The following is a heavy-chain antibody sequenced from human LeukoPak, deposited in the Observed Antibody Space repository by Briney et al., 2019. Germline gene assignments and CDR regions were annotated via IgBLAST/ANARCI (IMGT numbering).Heavy chain of an antibody. J-gene: IGHJ6*03. V-gene: IGHV4-34*01. CDR3: AKKDYYYMDV. CDR1: GGSFSGYY. Sequence: SETLSLTCAVYGGSFSGYYWGWIRQPPGKGLEWIGEINHSGSTNYNPSLKSRVTISVDTSKNQFSLKLSSVTAADTAVYYCAKKDYYYMDVWGKGTTVTVSS. CDR2: INHSGST.